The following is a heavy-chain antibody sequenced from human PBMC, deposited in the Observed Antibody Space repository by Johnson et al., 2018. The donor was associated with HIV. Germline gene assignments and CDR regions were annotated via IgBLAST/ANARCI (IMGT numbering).Heavy chain of an antibody. CDR2: ISFDGGNK. CDR1: GFTFSTYG. V-gene: IGHV3-30*18. D-gene: IGHD6-13*01. CDR3: AKGGVEYSSTWFDAFDI. Sequence: QVQLVESGGGVVQPGRSLRLSCTASGFTFSTYGIHWVRQAPGKGLEWVVVISFDGGNKYYSDSVKGRFTISRDNSKNTLYLQMNRLRAEDTAVYYCAKGGVEYSSTWFDAFDIWGPGTMVTVSS. J-gene: IGHJ3*02.